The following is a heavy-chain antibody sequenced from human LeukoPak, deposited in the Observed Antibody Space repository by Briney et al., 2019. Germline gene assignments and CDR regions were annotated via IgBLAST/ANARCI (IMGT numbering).Heavy chain of an antibody. CDR3: ARVWTYYDSSGYSYYFDY. D-gene: IGHD3-22*01. Sequence: PSETLSLTCTVSGGSIGGYYWSWIRQPPGKGLEWIGYIYYSGSSNYNPSLESRVTISVDTSKSQFSLKLTSVTAADTAVYYCARVWTYYDSSGYSYYFDYWGQGTLVTVSS. J-gene: IGHJ4*02. V-gene: IGHV4-59*01. CDR2: IYYSGSS. CDR1: GGSIGGYY.